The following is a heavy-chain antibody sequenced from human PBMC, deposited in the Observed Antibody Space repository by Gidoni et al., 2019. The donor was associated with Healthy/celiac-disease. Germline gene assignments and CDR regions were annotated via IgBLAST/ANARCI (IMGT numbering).Heavy chain of an antibody. CDR1: GGSISSSSYY. Sequence: QLQLQESGPGLVKPSETLSLTCTVSGGSISSSSYYWGWIRQPPGKGLEWIGSIYYSGSTYYNPSLKSRVTISVDTSKNQFSLKLSSVTAADTAVYYCARVVGYCSSTSCYTPPVWFDYWGQGTLVTVSS. CDR3: ARVVGYCSSTSCYTPPVWFDY. J-gene: IGHJ4*02. D-gene: IGHD2-2*02. V-gene: IGHV4-39*07. CDR2: IYYSGST.